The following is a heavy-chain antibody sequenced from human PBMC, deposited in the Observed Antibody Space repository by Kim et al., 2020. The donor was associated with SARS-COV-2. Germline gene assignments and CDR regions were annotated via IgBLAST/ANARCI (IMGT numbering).Heavy chain of an antibody. J-gene: IGHJ4*02. CDR1: SDSISAYY. Sequence: SETLSLTCTVSSDSISAYYWSWIRRLPGKGLEWIGYIFYSGSTSYNPSLKSRVTISWDTSRNQFSLDLPSVTHADTAVYYCARSEGRASWHQFDYRGQGILVTLSS. CDR3: ARSEGRASWHQFDY. CDR2: IFYSGST. V-gene: IGHV4-59*01.